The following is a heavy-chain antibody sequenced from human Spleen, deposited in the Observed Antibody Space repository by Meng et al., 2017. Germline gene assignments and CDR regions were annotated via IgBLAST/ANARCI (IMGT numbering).Heavy chain of an antibody. J-gene: IGHJ5*02. CDR1: GGSISRYY. Sequence: SETLSLTCTVSGGSISRYYWSWIRQPPGKGLEWIGYIYDSGNTKYNPSLEGRVTISLDTSKNQFSLKLTSVTAADTAVYYCARFRWGSYGYRFDPWGQGTLVTVSS. CDR3: ARFRWGSYGYRFDP. CDR2: IYDSGNT. V-gene: IGHV4-59*01. D-gene: IGHD5-18*01.